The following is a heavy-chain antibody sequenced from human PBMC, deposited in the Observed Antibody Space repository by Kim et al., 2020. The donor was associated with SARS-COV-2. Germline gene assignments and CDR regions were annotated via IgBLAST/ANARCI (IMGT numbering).Heavy chain of an antibody. D-gene: IGHD4-17*01. CDR3: ARDLSTVVTGGYYYYYGMDV. V-gene: IGHV3-30*07. J-gene: IGHJ6*02. Sequence: RFTISRDNSKNTLYLQRNSLRAEDTAVYYCARDLSTVVTGGYYYYYGMDVWGQGTTVTVSS.